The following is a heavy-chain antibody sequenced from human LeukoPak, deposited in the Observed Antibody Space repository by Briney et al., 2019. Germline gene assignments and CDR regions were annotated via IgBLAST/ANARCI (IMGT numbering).Heavy chain of an antibody. CDR3: ARGGNNWFDP. CDR2: INTSGST. J-gene: IGHJ5*02. CDR1: GGSISSYY. V-gene: IGHV4-4*07. Sequence: ETLSLTCTVSGGSISSYYWSWIRQPAGKGLEWIGRINTSGSTNYNPSLKGRVTLSIDTSKNQFSLKLSSVTAADTAVYYCARGGNNWFDPWGQGTLVTVSS.